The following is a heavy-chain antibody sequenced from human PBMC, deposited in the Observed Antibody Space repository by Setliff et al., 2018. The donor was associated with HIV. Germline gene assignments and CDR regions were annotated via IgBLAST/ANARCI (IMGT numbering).Heavy chain of an antibody. J-gene: IGHJ4*02. D-gene: IGHD2-15*01. CDR1: GGSISSGSYY. Sequence: SETLSLTCTVSGGSISSGSYYWSWIRQPAGKGLEWIGRIYTSGSTNYNPSLKSRVTISIDTSKNHFSLKLSSVTAADTAVYFCAGDYAGSGRPFDYWGQGTLVTVSS. V-gene: IGHV4-61*02. CDR2: IYTSGST. CDR3: AGDYAGSGRPFDY.